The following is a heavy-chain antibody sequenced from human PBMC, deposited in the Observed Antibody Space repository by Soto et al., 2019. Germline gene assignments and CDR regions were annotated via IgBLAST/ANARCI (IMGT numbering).Heavy chain of an antibody. V-gene: IGHV3-11*06. CDR1: GGSFSDFY. J-gene: IGHJ6*02. CDR3: ATYGMDV. Sequence: VGALRLSCVVSGGSFSDFYMSWIRKAPGKGLEWVSHISTDSSNTKYGDSVKGRFTVSRDNAKRPLYLQMNSLRVEDTGIYYCATYGMDVWGQGTTVTVSS. CDR2: ISTDSSNT.